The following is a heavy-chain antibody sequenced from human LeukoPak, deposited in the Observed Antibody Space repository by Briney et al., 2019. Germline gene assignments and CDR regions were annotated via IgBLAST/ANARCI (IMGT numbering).Heavy chain of an antibody. CDR2: ISYDGSNK. CDR3: QGEQQLRA. CDR1: GFTFSSYG. J-gene: IGHJ4*02. V-gene: IGHV3-30*03. Sequence: GGSLRLSCAASGFTFSSYGMHWVRQAPGKGLEWVAVISYDGSNKYYADSVKGRFTISRDNSKNTLYLQMNSLRAEDTAVYYCQGEQQLRAWGQGTLVTVSS. D-gene: IGHD6-13*01.